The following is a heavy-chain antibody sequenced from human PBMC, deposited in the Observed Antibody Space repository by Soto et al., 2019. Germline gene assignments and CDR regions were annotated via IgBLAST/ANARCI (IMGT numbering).Heavy chain of an antibody. J-gene: IGHJ6*02. CDR2: ISSSSSYI. V-gene: IGHV3-21*01. Sequence: WSLRLSCAASGFTFSSYSMNWVRQAPGKGLEWVSSISSSSSYIYYADSVKGRFTISRDNAKNSLYLQMNSLRAEDTAVYYCARDNRIAVALPYYYYYGMDVWVQGTPVTVSS. CDR1: GFTFSSYS. CDR3: ARDNRIAVALPYYYYYGMDV. D-gene: IGHD6-19*01.